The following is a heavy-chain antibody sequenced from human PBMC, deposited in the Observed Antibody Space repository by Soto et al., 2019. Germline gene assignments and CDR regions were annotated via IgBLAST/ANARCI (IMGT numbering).Heavy chain of an antibody. V-gene: IGHV3-48*03. Sequence: EVQLVESGGGLVQPGGSLRLSCAASGFTFSSYEMNWVRQAPGKGLEWVSYISSSGSTIYYADSVKGRFTISRDNAKNSLYLQMNSLRAEDTAVYYCARGGAARAVYAFDIWGQGTMVTVSS. D-gene: IGHD6-6*01. CDR2: ISSSGSTI. J-gene: IGHJ3*02. CDR3: ARGGAARAVYAFDI. CDR1: GFTFSSYE.